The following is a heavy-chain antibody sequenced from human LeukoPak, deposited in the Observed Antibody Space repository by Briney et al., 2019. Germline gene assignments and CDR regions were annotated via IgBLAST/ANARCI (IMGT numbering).Heavy chain of an antibody. D-gene: IGHD3-3*01. Sequence: ASVKVSCKASGYIFTGYYMHWARQAPGQGLEWMGWINPNSGDTNYAQKFQGRVTMTRDTSISTAYMELSSLRSDDTAVYYCARDLSQFLEWLFSYWGQGTLVSVSS. CDR2: INPNSGDT. J-gene: IGHJ4*02. CDR3: ARDLSQFLEWLFSY. V-gene: IGHV1-2*02. CDR1: GYIFTGYY.